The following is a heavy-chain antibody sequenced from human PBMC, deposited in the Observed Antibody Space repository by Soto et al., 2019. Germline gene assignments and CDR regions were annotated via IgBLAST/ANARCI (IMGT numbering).Heavy chain of an antibody. Sequence: SVKVSCKASGGTFSSCAISWVRQAPGQGLEWMGGIIPIFGTANYAQKFQGRVTITADKSTSTAYMELSSLRSEDTAVYYCARTQRGSGYYYYFDYWGQGTLVTVSS. CDR2: IIPIFGTA. CDR3: ARTQRGSGYYYYFDY. D-gene: IGHD3-22*01. CDR1: GGTFSSCA. J-gene: IGHJ4*02. V-gene: IGHV1-69*06.